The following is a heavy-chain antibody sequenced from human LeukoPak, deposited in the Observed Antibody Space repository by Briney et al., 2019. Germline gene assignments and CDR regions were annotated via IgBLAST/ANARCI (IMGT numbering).Heavy chain of an antibody. D-gene: IGHD6-19*01. CDR3: AKDLYGSGWYNYFDP. CDR2: ISHEGREK. Sequence: PGGSLGLSCAASGFTVSTFGMHWVRQAPGEGLEWGTMISHEGREKYYVDSVEGRFTISRDNSQNTLYLQMNSPRTEDTAMYYCAKDLYGSGWYNYFDPWGQGTLVTVSS. J-gene: IGHJ5*02. V-gene: IGHV3-30*18. CDR1: GFTVSTFG.